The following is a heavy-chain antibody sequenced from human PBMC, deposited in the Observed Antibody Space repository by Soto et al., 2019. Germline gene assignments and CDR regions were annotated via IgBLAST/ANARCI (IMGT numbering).Heavy chain of an antibody. CDR1: GFTFIGSA. CDR3: TRHAVDFGDYVGDFDY. CDR2: IRSKANSYAT. D-gene: IGHD4-17*01. J-gene: IGHJ4*02. Sequence: GGSLRLSCAASGFTFIGSAMHWVRQASGKGLEWVGRIRSKANSYATAYAASVKGRFTISRDDSKNTAYLQMNSLKTEDTAVYYCTRHAVDFGDYVGDFDYWGQGTLVTVSS. V-gene: IGHV3-73*01.